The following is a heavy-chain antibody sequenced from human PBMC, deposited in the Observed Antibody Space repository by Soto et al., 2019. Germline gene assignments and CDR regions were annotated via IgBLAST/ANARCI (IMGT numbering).Heavy chain of an antibody. CDR1: GFTLSSYS. J-gene: IGHJ4*02. CDR2: ISSSSSTI. V-gene: IGHV3-48*02. CDR3: ARDRRIYFDY. Sequence: GGSLRLSSAASGFTLSSYSMNWVRQAPGKGLGWVSYISSSSSTIYYADSVKGRFTISRDNAKNSLYLQMNSLRDEDTAVYYWARDRRIYFDYWGQGTLVTVSS.